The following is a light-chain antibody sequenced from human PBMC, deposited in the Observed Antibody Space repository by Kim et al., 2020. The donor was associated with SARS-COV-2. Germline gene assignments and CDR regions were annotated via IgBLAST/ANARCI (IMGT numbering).Light chain of an antibody. CDR1: HSVTISY. V-gene: IGKV3D-20*01. Sequence: PGERTTLSCGPSHSVTISYLSWYHHKPGLAPTLLFYDASSRTTRIPDKFSGSVSDTDFTLTISRPDPQDFAFYYFQQYGSSPPLTFVGGTKVDIK. CDR2: DAS. CDR3: QQYGSSPPLT. J-gene: IGKJ4*01.